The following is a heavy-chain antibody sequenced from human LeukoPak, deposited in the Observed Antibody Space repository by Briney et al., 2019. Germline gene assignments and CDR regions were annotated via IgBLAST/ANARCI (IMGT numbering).Heavy chain of an antibody. CDR1: GYTFTGYY. Sequence: ASVKVSCKASGYTFTGYYMHWVRQAPGQGLEWMGWINPNSGGTNYAQKFQGRVTMTRDTSISTAYMELSRLRSDDTAVYYCARVANLGWLSHFDYWGQGTLVTVSS. D-gene: IGHD3-3*01. CDR3: ARVANLGWLSHFDY. CDR2: INPNSGGT. V-gene: IGHV1-2*02. J-gene: IGHJ4*02.